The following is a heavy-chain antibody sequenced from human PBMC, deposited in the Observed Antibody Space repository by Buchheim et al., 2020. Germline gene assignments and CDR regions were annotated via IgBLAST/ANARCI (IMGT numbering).Heavy chain of an antibody. Sequence: QVQLVESGGGVVQPGRSLRLSCAASGFTFSSYDMNWVRQAPGKGLEWVAVISYDGSNKYYADSVKGRFTISRDNSKNTLYLQMNSLRAEDTAVYYCARDLDDFWSGYYQGGNYYYGMDVWGKGTT. CDR1: GFTFSSYD. V-gene: IGHV3-30*04. J-gene: IGHJ6*04. CDR3: ARDLDDFWSGYYQGGNYYYGMDV. D-gene: IGHD3-3*01. CDR2: ISYDGSNK.